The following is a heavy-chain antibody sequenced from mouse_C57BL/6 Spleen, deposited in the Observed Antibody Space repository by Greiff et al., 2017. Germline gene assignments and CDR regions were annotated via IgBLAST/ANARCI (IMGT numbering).Heavy chain of an antibody. CDR1: GYAFSSSG. J-gene: IGHJ4*01. Sequence: VQLQQSGPELVKPGASVKISCKASGYAFSSSGMNWVKQRPGKGLEWIGRIYPGDGDTNYNEKFKGKATLTVDKSSSTAYMQLSSLTSEDSAVYFCARGGYVCYYAMDYWGQGTSVTVSS. CDR2: IYPGDGDT. D-gene: IGHD2-10*02. V-gene: IGHV1-82*01. CDR3: ARGGYVCYYAMDY.